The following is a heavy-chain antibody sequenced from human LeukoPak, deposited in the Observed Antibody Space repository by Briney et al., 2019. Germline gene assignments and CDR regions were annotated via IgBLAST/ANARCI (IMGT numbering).Heavy chain of an antibody. J-gene: IGHJ3*02. CDR3: AKFVGSSGEDAFDI. V-gene: IGHV3-66*03. D-gene: IGHD2-15*01. Sequence: PGGSLRLSCTVSGFTVSSNSMSWVRQAPGKGLEWVSFIYSDNTHYSDSVKGRFTISRDNSKNTLYLQMNSLRAEDTAVYYCAKFVGSSGEDAFDIWGQGTMVTVSS. CDR2: IYSDNT. CDR1: GFTVSSNS.